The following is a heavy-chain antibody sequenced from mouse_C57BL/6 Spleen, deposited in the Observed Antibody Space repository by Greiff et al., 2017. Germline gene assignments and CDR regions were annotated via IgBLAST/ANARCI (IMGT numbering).Heavy chain of an antibody. CDR3: AKIYDDDDPYYFDY. J-gene: IGHJ2*01. Sequence: DVKLVESGPGLVKPSQSLSLTCSVSGYSITSGYYWNWIRQFPGNELEWLGYISYDGSNNYNPSLKNRISITRDTSKNQFFLKLNSATAADTATYVGAKIYDDDDPYYFDYWGQGTTLTVSS. D-gene: IGHD2-4*01. CDR2: ISYDGSN. CDR1: GYSITSGYY. V-gene: IGHV3-6*01.